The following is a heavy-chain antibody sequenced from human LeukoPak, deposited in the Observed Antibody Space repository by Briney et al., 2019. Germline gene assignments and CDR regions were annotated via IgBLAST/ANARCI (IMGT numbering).Heavy chain of an antibody. CDR3: ARERGVRGVIPYYFDY. J-gene: IGHJ4*02. D-gene: IGHD3-10*01. V-gene: IGHV3-23*01. Sequence: GGSLRLSCTASGFTFSNFAMSWVRQDPGMGLQWVSSISGSGDSTFYADSVKGRFTISRDNSKNTLYLQMNSLRAEDTAVYYCARERGVRGVIPYYFDYWGQGTLVTVSS. CDR1: GFTFSNFA. CDR2: ISGSGDST.